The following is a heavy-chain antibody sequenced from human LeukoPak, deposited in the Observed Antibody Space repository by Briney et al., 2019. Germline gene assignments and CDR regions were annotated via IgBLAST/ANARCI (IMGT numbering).Heavy chain of an antibody. CDR3: ARGPYKYDGSGAFDI. CDR1: GGSFSGYY. J-gene: IGHJ3*02. V-gene: IGHV4-34*01. Sequence: SETLSLTCAVYGGSFSGYYWSWIRQPPGKGLEWIGEINHSGSTNYNPSLKSRVTISVDTSKNQFSLKLSSVTAADTAVYYCARGPYKYDGSGAFDIWGQGTMVTVSS. CDR2: INHSGST. D-gene: IGHD3-22*01.